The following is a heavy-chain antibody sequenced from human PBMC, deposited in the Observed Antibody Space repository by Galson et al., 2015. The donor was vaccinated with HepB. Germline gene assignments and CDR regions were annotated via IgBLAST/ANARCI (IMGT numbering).Heavy chain of an antibody. J-gene: IGHJ4*02. CDR1: GFTFSNAW. CDR2: IKSNSDGGTT. Sequence: SLRFSCAASGFTFSNAWMSWVRQAPGKGLEWVGRIKSNSDGGTTDYAAPVKGRFTISTDDSKNTLYMQMNSLKTEDTDVYYCTTDAYGDYPPIDYWGQGTLVTVSS. V-gene: IGHV3-15*01. CDR3: TTDAYGDYPPIDY. D-gene: IGHD4-17*01.